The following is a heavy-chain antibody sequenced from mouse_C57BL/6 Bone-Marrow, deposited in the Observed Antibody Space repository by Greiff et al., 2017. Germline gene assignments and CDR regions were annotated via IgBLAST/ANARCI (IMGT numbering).Heavy chain of an antibody. CDR3: ARRGYYYGSSYGFDY. J-gene: IGHJ2*01. Sequence: EVQVVESGGDLVKPGGSLKLSCAASGFTFSSYGMSWVRQTPDKRLEWVATISSGGSYTYYPDSVKGRFTISRDNAKNTRYLQMSSLKSEDTAMYYCARRGYYYGSSYGFDYWGEDATLTDSS. V-gene: IGHV5-6*01. D-gene: IGHD1-1*01. CDR1: GFTFSSYG. CDR2: ISSGGSYT.